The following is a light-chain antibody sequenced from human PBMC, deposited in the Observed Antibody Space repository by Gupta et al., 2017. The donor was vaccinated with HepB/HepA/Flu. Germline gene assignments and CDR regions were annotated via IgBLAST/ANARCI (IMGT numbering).Light chain of an antibody. CDR3: CSYAGSYF. CDR2: DVS. J-gene: IGLJ2*01. Sequence: QSALTQPRSVPGSPGQSVTISCTGTSSDVGGYNYVSWYQQHPGKAPKLMIYDVSKRPSGVPDRFSGSKSGNTASLTISGLQAEDEADYYCCSYAGSYFFGGGTKLTVL. CDR1: SSDVGGYNY. V-gene: IGLV2-11*01.